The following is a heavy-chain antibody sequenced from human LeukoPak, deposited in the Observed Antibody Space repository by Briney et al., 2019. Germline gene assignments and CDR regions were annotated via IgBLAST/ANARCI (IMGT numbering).Heavy chain of an antibody. CDR3: GRFPSLQLDPGGGYYYYYGRDV. CDR2: ISSSGSTI. V-gene: IGHV3-48*03. CDR1: GLTFSSYE. Sequence: GGSLRLSCAASGLTFSSYEMNWVCQAPGKGLEWVSYISSSGSTIYYADSVKGRFTISRDNAKNSLYLQMNSLRAEDTAVYYWGRFPSLQLDPGGGYYYYYGRDVWAKGPRSPSP. D-gene: IGHD5-18*01. J-gene: IGHJ6*02.